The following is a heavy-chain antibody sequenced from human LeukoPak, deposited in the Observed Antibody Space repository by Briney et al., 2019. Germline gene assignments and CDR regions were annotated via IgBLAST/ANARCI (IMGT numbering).Heavy chain of an antibody. J-gene: IGHJ6*03. CDR2: IYTSGST. CDR1: GGSISSYY. Sequence: PSETLSLTCTVSGGSISSYYWSWIRQPAGKGLEWIGRIYTSGSTNYNPSLKSRVTMSVDTSKNQFSLKLSSVTAADTAVYYCARGGGSYRPSKMTYYYYYMDVWGKGTTVTVSS. D-gene: IGHD1-26*01. CDR3: ARGGGSYRPSKMTYYYYYMDV. V-gene: IGHV4-4*07.